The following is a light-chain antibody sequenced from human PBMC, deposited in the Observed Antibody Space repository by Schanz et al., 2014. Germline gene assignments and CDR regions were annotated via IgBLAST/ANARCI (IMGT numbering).Light chain of an antibody. CDR2: EVS. V-gene: IGLV2-8*01. CDR3: SSYAGSNKLGV. Sequence: QSALTQPRSVSGSPGQSVTISCTGTSSDVGGYNYVSWYQQHPGEAPKLMIYEVSNRPSGVPDRFSGSKSGNTASLTVSGLQAEDEADYYCSSYAGSNKLGVFGTGTKLTVL. J-gene: IGLJ1*01. CDR1: SSDVGGYNY.